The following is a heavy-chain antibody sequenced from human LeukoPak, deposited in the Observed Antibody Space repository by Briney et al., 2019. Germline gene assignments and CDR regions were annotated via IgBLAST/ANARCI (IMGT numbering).Heavy chain of an antibody. CDR2: ISTYNFNT. Sequence: GASVKVSCKASGYTFTSYDISWVRQAPGQGLEWMGWISTYNFNTNFAQKLQGRVTMTADTSTNTAYMELRSLRSDDTAVYYCARGGLSSPAGFDYWGQGTLVTVSS. CDR1: GYTFTSYD. J-gene: IGHJ4*02. CDR3: ARGGLSSPAGFDY. D-gene: IGHD6-25*01. V-gene: IGHV1-18*04.